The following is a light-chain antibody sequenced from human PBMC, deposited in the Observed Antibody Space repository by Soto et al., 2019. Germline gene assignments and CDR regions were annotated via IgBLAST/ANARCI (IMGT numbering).Light chain of an antibody. V-gene: IGKV1-5*01. CDR3: QQYQSFSFT. CDR1: QSITYW. CDR2: DVF. J-gene: IGKJ2*01. Sequence: DLQMTQSPSSLSASVGDRVTITCRASQSITYWLAWYQQKPGRAPKLLIYDVFNLQSGVPSRFSGSGSGTEFTLTISSLQPDDSATYYCQQYQSFSFTFGQGTKLEIK.